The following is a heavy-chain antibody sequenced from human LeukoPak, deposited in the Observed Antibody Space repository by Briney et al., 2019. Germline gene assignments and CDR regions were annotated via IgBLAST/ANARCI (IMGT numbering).Heavy chain of an antibody. Sequence: PGGSLRLSCAASGFTFSSYWMHWVRQAPGKGLVWVSRINSDGSSTSYADSVKGRFTISRDNAKNTLYLQMNSLRVEDTAIYYCAKVIRSSGWYVDSWGQGTLVTVSS. CDR3: AKVIRSSGWYVDS. CDR1: GFTFSSYW. J-gene: IGHJ4*02. V-gene: IGHV3-74*01. CDR2: INSDGSST. D-gene: IGHD6-19*01.